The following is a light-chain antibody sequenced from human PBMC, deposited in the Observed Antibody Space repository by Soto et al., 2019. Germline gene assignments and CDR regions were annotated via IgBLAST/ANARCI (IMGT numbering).Light chain of an antibody. CDR3: QSFDSSLRAYV. CDR2: EVS. Sequence: QSVLTQPASVSGSPGQSITISCTGTSSDVGGYDYVSWYQLHPGKAPKLMVFEVSNRPSGVPERFSGSKSGTSASLVISGLQAEDEADYYCQSFDSSLRAYVFGSGTKLTVL. V-gene: IGLV2-14*01. CDR1: SSDVGGYDY. J-gene: IGLJ1*01.